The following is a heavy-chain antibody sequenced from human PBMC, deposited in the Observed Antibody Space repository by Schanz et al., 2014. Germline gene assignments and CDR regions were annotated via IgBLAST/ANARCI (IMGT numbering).Heavy chain of an antibody. D-gene: IGHD3-10*01. CDR2: ISASGGTT. CDR3: AKGRFGELSAFDI. Sequence: VQLVDSGGGLVKPGGSLRLSCLASGFAFSSYGMNWVRQAPGKGLEWVSAISASGGTTYYADSVKGRFTISRDNSKNTLYLQMNSLRAEDTAVYYCAKGRFGELSAFDIWGQGTMVTVSS. J-gene: IGHJ3*02. V-gene: IGHV3-23*04. CDR1: GFAFSSYG.